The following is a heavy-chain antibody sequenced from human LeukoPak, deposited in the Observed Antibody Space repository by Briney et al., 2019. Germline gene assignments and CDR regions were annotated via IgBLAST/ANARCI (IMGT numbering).Heavy chain of an antibody. CDR1: GFTFSSYA. CDR2: ISYDGSNK. V-gene: IGHV3-30*01. D-gene: IGHD3-22*01. CDR3: ARDGTYSDSSGYCYVLEY. J-gene: IGHJ4*02. Sequence: GRSLRLSCAASGFTFSSYALHWVRQAPAKGLEWVAVISYDGSNKYYADSVKGRFTISRDNSKYTLYLQMNSLTAEDTAVYYCARDGTYSDSSGYCYVLEYWGQGTLVTVSS.